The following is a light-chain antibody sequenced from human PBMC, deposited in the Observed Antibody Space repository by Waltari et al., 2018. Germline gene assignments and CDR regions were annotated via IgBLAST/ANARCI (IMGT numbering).Light chain of an antibody. Sequence: QSVLTQPPSASGTPGQRVTISCSGSSSNIGRNTVNWYQQLPGTAPNLLIHSNNQRPTGVPDRFSVSKSWTSASLAIVGLQSEDEADYYCATWDASLTGWVFGGGTKLTVL. CDR3: ATWDASLTGWV. CDR1: SSNIGRNT. J-gene: IGLJ2*01. V-gene: IGLV1-44*01. CDR2: SNN.